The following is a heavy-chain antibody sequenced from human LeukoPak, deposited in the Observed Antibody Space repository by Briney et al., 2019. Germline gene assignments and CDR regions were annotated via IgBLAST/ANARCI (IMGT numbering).Heavy chain of an antibody. V-gene: IGHV3-9*01. CDR1: GFTLDDYA. D-gene: IGHD6-13*01. CDR2: ISWNSGSI. Sequence: SLRLSCAASGFTLDDYAMHWVRQAPGKGLEWVSGISWNSGSIGYADSVKGRFTISRDNAKNSLYLQMNSLRAEDTALYYCAKTKGIAAAPVFDYWGQGTLVTVSS. CDR3: AKTKGIAAAPVFDY. J-gene: IGHJ4*02.